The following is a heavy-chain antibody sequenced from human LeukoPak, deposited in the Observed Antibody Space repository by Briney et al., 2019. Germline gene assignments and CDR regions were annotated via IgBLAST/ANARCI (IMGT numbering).Heavy chain of an antibody. V-gene: IGHV4-34*01. CDR2: INHSGST. CDR3: ARSVGGYSSSWFTTTYGMDV. CDR1: GGSFSGYY. Sequence: PSETLSLTCAVYGGSFSGYYWSWIRQPPGKGLEWIGEINHSGSTNYNPSLKSRVTISVDTSKDQFSLKLSSVTAADTAVYYCARSVGGYSSSWFTTTYGMDVWGQGTTVTVSS. D-gene: IGHD6-13*01. J-gene: IGHJ6*02.